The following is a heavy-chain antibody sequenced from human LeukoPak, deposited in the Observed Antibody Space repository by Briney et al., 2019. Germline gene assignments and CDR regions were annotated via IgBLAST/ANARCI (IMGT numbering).Heavy chain of an antibody. Sequence: GGSLRLSCAASGFTFSDYYMSWIRQAPGKGLEWVSYISSSGSTIYYADSVKGRFTISRDNSNNTVYLQMNSLRAEDTAVYYCAKDNGGNSYDAFDIWGQGTMVTVSS. V-gene: IGHV3-11*01. CDR3: AKDNGGNSYDAFDI. CDR2: ISSSGSTI. CDR1: GFTFSDYY. D-gene: IGHD4-23*01. J-gene: IGHJ3*02.